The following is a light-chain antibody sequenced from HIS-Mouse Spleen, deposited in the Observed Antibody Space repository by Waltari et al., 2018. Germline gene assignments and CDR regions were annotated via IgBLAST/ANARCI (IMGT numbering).Light chain of an antibody. J-gene: IGLJ2*01. Sequence: SYELTQPPSVSVSPAQTARITCSGCACPKNHAYWYQQKSGQAPVLVIYEDSKRPSGIPERFSGSSSGTMATLTISGAQVEDEADYYCYSTDSSGNHRVFGGGTKLTVL. V-gene: IGLV3-10*01. CDR1: ACPKNH. CDR3: YSTDSSGNHRV. CDR2: EDS.